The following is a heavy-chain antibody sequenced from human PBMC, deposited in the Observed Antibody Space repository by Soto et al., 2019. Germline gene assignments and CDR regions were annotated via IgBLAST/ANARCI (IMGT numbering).Heavy chain of an antibody. V-gene: IGHV4-34*01. D-gene: IGHD4-17*01. CDR2: INHSGST. Sequence: QVQLQQWGVGLLKPSETLSLTCAVYGGSFSGYYWSWIRQPPGKGLEWIGEINHSGSTNYNPSLKSRVTISVDTSKNQFSLKLSSVTAADTAVYYCARDNGDYQFDPWGQGTLVTVSS. CDR3: ARDNGDYQFDP. CDR1: GGSFSGYY. J-gene: IGHJ5*02.